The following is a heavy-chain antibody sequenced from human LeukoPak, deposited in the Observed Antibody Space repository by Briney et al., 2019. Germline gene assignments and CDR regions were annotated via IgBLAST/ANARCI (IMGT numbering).Heavy chain of an antibody. CDR1: GYTFTAYY. CDR2: INPIKPNSDDI. CDR3: ARGGYSSSLYDY. Sequence: ASVSVSCKTSGYTFTAYYMHWVRQAPGQGLEWIGWINPIKPNSDDIHYAQKFRGSVTMTRDTSISTAYVELSSMRADDTAVYYCARGGYSSSLYDYWGQGTLVTVSS. J-gene: IGHJ4*02. D-gene: IGHD6-13*01. V-gene: IGHV1-2*02.